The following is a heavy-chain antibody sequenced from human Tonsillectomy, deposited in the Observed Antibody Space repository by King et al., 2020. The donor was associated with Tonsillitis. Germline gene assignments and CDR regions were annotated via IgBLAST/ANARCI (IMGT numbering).Heavy chain of an antibody. CDR2: FNHSGST. CDR3: AKMTARNGLNISPYLDV. D-gene: IGHD3-3*01. J-gene: IGHJ6*03. CDR1: GGPFSGDY. Sequence: VQLQQWGPGLLKPSATLSLTFAVYGGPFSGDYWSWLRQPPGKQLEWIGEFNHSGSTNYNPSLKTRVTISLDTRKNQLSLRLTAVTAADTAVYYCAKMTARNGLNISPYLDVWGKGNTVTVSS. V-gene: IGHV4-34*01.